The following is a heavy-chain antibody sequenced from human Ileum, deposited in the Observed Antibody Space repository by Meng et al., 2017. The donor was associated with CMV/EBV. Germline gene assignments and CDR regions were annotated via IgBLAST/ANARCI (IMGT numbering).Heavy chain of an antibody. Sequence: ASVKVSCKSSGYTFTNYYLHWVRQAPGQGLEWMGWISTTTGSTNYAQKIQGRVTMTTDTSTSTAYMELRNLKSDDTAVYYCARDPFDYRFDPWGQGTLVTVSS. V-gene: IGHV1-18*04. D-gene: IGHD4-11*01. CDR3: ARDPFDYRFDP. CDR1: GYTFTNYY. J-gene: IGHJ5*02. CDR2: ISTTTGST.